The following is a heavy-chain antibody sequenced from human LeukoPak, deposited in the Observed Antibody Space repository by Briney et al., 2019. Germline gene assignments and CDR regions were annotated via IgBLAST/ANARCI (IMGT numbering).Heavy chain of an antibody. CDR2: ISGSGGST. CDR3: AKAIYDSSGYYPPADAFDI. CDR1: GSTFSSYA. D-gene: IGHD3-22*01. Sequence: GGSLRLSCAASGSTFSSYAMSWVRQAPGKGLEWVSAISGSGGSTYYADSVKGRFTISRDNSKNTLYLQMNGLRAEDTAVYYCAKAIYDSSGYYPPADAFDIWGQGTMVTVSS. V-gene: IGHV3-23*01. J-gene: IGHJ3*02.